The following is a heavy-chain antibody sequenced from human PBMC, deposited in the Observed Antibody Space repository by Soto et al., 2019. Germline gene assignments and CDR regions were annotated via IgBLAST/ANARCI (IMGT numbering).Heavy chain of an antibody. CDR1: GYTFTSHV. CDR3: AKSSARCTYVPDDYGMDV. D-gene: IGHD3-10*02. J-gene: IGHJ6*02. V-gene: IGHV1-18*04. CDR2: ISAYSANT. Sequence: QVHLVQSGPEVKKPGASVKVSCKASGYTFTSHVISWVRQAPGQGLEWMGWISAYSANTDYAQNYEGRVTLTTDTSTSTAYMELRSLRSDDTAVYYCAKSSARCTYVPDDYGMDVWGQGTTVTASS.